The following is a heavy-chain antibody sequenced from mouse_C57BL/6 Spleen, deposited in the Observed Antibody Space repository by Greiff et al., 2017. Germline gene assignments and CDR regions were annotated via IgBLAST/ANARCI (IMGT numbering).Heavy chain of an antibody. CDR3: ARDRVDYGSSYFDY. V-gene: IGHV5-4*01. CDR1: GFTFSSYA. D-gene: IGHD1-1*01. Sequence: EVQRVESGGGLVKPGGSLKLSCAASGFTFSSYAMSWVRQTPEKRLEWVATISDGGSYTYYPDKVKGRFTISRDNAKNNLYLQMSHLKSEDTAMYYCARDRVDYGSSYFDYRGQGTTLTVAS. J-gene: IGHJ2*01. CDR2: ISDGGSYT.